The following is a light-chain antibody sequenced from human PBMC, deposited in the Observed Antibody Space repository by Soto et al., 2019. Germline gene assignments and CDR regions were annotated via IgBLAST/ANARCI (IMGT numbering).Light chain of an antibody. V-gene: IGLV1-44*01. CDR1: SSNIGSNT. J-gene: IGLJ1*01. Sequence: QSVLTQPPSASGTPGQRVTISCSGSSSNIGSNTVNWYQQLPGTAPKLLIYSINHRPSGVPDRFSGSKSGTSASLAISGLQSEDEADYYCAAWDDRLNGYVFGTGTKVTVL. CDR3: AAWDDRLNGYV. CDR2: SIN.